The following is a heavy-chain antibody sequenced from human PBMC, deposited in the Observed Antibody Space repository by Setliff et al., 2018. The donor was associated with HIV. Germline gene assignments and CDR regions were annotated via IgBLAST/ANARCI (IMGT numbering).Heavy chain of an antibody. Sequence: LSLTCTVSGGSISSASYCWSWIRQPAGKGLEWIGHIYSSGSTNYNPSLKSRVTISVDRSKNQFSLKLSSVTAADTAVYYCARDRLSAFDPWGQGALVTVSS. J-gene: IGHJ5*02. CDR1: GGSISSASYC. V-gene: IGHV4-61*09. D-gene: IGHD3-16*01. CDR3: ARDRLSAFDP. CDR2: IYSSGST.